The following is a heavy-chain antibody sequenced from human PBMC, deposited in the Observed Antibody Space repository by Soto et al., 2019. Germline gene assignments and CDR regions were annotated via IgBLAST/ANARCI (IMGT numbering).Heavy chain of an antibody. J-gene: IGHJ6*02. CDR2: ILNDGSNR. Sequence: QVQLVESGGGVVQPGRSLRLSCAASGFTFSNYGMHWVRQAPGKGLEWVAVILNDGSNRYHADSVKDRFTISRDNSKNTLYLQMTSLRAEDTAVYYCARDDEYSGNGMDVWGPGTTVTVS. CDR1: GFTFSNYG. CDR3: ARDDEYSGNGMDV. V-gene: IGHV3-33*01. D-gene: IGHD3-10*01.